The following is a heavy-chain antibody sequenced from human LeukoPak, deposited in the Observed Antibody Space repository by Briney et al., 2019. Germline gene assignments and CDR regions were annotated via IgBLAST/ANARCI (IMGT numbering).Heavy chain of an antibody. D-gene: IGHD2-8*01. CDR1: GFTFSSYA. V-gene: IGHV3-23*01. Sequence: GGSLRLSCAASGFTFSSYAMSWVRPAPGKGLEWVSAIRGSGGSTYYADSVKGWFTISRDNSKNALYLQMSSLRAEDTAVYYCAKDLIDCTNGVCYSLVDYWGQGTLVTVSS. CDR3: AKDLIDCTNGVCYSLVDY. CDR2: IRGSGGST. J-gene: IGHJ4*02.